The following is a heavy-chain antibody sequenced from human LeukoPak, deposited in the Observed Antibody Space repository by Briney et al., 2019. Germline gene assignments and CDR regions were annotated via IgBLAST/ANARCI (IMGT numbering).Heavy chain of an antibody. D-gene: IGHD2-2*01. CDR3: AKDYGVVVPAAWNYYYMDV. J-gene: IGHJ6*03. V-gene: IGHV3-30*02. Sequence: GGSLRLSCAASGFTFSSYGMHWVRQAPGKGLEWVAFILYDGSNKYYADSVKGRFTISRDNSKNTLYLQMNSLRAEDTAVYYCAKDYGVVVPAAWNYYYMDVWGKGTTVTVSS. CDR1: GFTFSSYG. CDR2: ILYDGSNK.